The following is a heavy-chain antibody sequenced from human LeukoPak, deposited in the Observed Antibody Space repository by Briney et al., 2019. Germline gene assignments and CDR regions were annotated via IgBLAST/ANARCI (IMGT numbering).Heavy chain of an antibody. D-gene: IGHD4-23*01. CDR2: IIPILGIA. CDR3: ARGPPYGGNFDY. J-gene: IGHJ4*02. V-gene: IGHV1-69*04. CDR1: GGTFSSYA. Sequence: SVKVSCKASGGTFSSYAISWVRQAPGQGLEWVGRIIPILGIANYAQKFQGRVTITADKSTSTAYMELSSLRSEDTAVYYCARGPPYGGNFDYWGQGTLVTVSS.